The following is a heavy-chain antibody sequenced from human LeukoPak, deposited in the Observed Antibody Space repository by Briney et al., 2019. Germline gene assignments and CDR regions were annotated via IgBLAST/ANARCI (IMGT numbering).Heavy chain of an antibody. CDR3: ARHIVVAGTDYFDY. CDR2: IYSGGNT. J-gene: IGHJ4*02. Sequence: GGSLRLSCAASGLTVSNNYMSWVRQAPGKGLEWVSVIYSGGNTYYADSVKGRFTISRDNSKNTLYLQMTGLRAEDTAVYYCARHIVVAGTDYFDYWGQGTRVTVSS. D-gene: IGHD6-19*01. V-gene: IGHV3-53*01. CDR1: GLTVSNNY.